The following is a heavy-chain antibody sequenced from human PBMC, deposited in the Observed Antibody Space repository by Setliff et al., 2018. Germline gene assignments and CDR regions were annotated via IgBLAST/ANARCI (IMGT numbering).Heavy chain of an antibody. J-gene: IGHJ3*02. CDR1: GYSFTSYW. V-gene: IGHV5-51*01. Sequence: GESLKISCKGSGYSFTSYWIGWVRQMPGKGLEWMGIIYPGDSDTRYSPSFQGQVTISADKSVSTAYLQWGSLKASDTAMYYCARHEFTYYYDSSGYFRPRGAFDIWGQGTMVTVSS. CDR3: ARHEFTYYYDSSGYFRPRGAFDI. D-gene: IGHD3-22*01. CDR2: IYPGDSDT.